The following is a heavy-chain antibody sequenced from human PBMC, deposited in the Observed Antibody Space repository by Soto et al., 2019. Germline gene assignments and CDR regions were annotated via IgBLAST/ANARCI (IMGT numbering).Heavy chain of an antibody. Sequence: TGGSLRLSCAASGFTFSSYAMTWVRQAPGKGLEWVSGISGSGGSTYSADSVKGRFTISRDNSKNTLYLQMNSLRAEDTAVYYCAKDLKYQLLSFDYWGQGTLVTVSS. CDR1: GFTFSSYA. J-gene: IGHJ4*02. D-gene: IGHD2-2*01. CDR2: ISGSGGST. CDR3: AKDLKYQLLSFDY. V-gene: IGHV3-23*01.